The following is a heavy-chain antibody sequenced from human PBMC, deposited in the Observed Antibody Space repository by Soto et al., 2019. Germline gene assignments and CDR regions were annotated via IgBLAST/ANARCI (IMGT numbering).Heavy chain of an antibody. CDR3: ARDPDVVVSAAIGGWFDP. CDR2: ISSSGIDM. Sequence: EVQLVESGGGLVKPGGSLRLSCAASGFTFSAYTMNWVRQAPGKGLEWVSSISSSGIDMYYGDSVKGRFTISRDNGKNSLYVQMDSLRVEDTAVYYCARDPDVVVSAAIGGWFDPWGQGTLVTVYS. D-gene: IGHD2-2*01. J-gene: IGHJ5*02. V-gene: IGHV3-21*01. CDR1: GFTFSAYT.